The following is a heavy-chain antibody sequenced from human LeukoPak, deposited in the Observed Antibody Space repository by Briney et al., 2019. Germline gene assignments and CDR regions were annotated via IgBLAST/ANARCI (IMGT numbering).Heavy chain of an antibody. D-gene: IGHD3-22*01. CDR1: GYSFTSYW. J-gene: IGHJ4*02. CDR3: ARHETCAGARRGIALTDY. Sequence: GEAPKTPCKGFGYSFTSYWIGWVRQMPGKGVEWMGIIYPGDSDTRYSPSFQGQVTISADKSISTAYLQWSSLKASDTAMYYCARHETCAGARRGIALTDYCGQGTLVTVSS. CDR2: IYPGDSDT. V-gene: IGHV5-51*01.